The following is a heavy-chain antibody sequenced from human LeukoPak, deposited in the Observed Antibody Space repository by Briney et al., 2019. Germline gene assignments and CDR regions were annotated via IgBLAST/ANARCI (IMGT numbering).Heavy chain of an antibody. CDR3: ARELWFGELPLDY. Sequence: GGSLRLSCAASGFTFSSYAMHWVRQAPGKGLEWVAVISYDGSNKYYADSVKGRFTISRGNSKNTLYLQMNSLRAEDTAVYYCARELWFGELPLDYWGQGTLVTVSS. J-gene: IGHJ4*02. CDR1: GFTFSSYA. D-gene: IGHD3-10*01. V-gene: IGHV3-30-3*01. CDR2: ISYDGSNK.